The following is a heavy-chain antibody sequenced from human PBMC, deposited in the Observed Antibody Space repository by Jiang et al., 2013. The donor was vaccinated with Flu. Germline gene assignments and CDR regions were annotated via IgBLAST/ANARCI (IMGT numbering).Heavy chain of an antibody. J-gene: IGHJ5*02. D-gene: IGHD4-17*01. CDR2: ISAYNGNT. CDR3: AREYRTGGDYGDWFDP. Sequence: RQAPGQGLEWMGWISAYNGNTNYAQKLQGRVTMTTDTSTSTAYMELRSLRSDDTAVYYCAREYRTGGDYGDWFDPWGQGTLVTVSS. V-gene: IGHV1-18*01.